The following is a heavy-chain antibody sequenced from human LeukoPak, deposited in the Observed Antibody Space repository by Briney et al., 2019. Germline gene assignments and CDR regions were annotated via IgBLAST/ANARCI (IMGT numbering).Heavy chain of an antibody. CDR1: GGSISDHY. CDR2: IYYSGGT. V-gene: IGHV4-59*11. Sequence: SSETLSLTCSVSGGSISDHYWSWIRQPPGKGLEWIGHIYYSGGTNYNPSLKSRVTISVDASKNQFSLKLRSVTAADTAVYYCARDPRGVTPDYWGQGTLVTVSS. J-gene: IGHJ4*02. D-gene: IGHD4-23*01. CDR3: ARDPRGVTPDY.